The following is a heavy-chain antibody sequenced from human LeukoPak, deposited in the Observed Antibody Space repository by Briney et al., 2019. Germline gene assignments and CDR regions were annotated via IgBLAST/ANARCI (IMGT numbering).Heavy chain of an antibody. CDR2: IIPIFGTA. Sequence: SVKVPCKASGGTFSSYAISWVRQAPGQGLEWMGGIIPIFGTANYAQKFQGRVTITADESTSTAYMELSSLRSEDTAVYYCARGDGDYVFPDYWGQGTLVTVSS. J-gene: IGHJ4*02. CDR3: ARGDGDYVFPDY. V-gene: IGHV1-69*01. D-gene: IGHD4-17*01. CDR1: GGTFSSYA.